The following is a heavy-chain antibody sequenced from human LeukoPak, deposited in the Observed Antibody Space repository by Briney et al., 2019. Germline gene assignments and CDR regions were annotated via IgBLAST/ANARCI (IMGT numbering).Heavy chain of an antibody. CDR3: ARGENQSFDY. D-gene: IGHD1-14*01. J-gene: IGHJ4*02. V-gene: IGHV3-53*01. Sequence: GGSLRLSCAASGFTVSSNYMSWVRQAPGKGLEWVSVIYTGGSTCYAHSVKGRFTISRDNSKNTLYLQMNSLRAEDTAVYYCARGENQSFDYWGQGTLVTVSS. CDR2: IYTGGST. CDR1: GFTVSSNY.